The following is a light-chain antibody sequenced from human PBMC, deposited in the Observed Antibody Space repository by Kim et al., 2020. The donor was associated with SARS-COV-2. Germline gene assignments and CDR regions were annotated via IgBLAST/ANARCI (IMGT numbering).Light chain of an antibody. CDR1: QFVSSS. Sequence: SAFLGDRVTISCRASQFVSSSVAWYQQKPGKAPILLLYASSSLRSGVSPRFSGSGSGTDFTLTITNVQPEDFATYYCQQTDTFPYTFGQGTKLEI. J-gene: IGKJ2*01. CDR3: QQTDTFPYT. CDR2: ASS. V-gene: IGKV1-12*01.